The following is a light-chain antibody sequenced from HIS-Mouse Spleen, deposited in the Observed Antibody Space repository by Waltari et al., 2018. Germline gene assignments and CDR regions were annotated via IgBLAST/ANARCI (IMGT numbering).Light chain of an antibody. CDR1: RCDVGGYQS. CDR2: DVS. CDR3: SSYTSSSFNVV. V-gene: IGLV2-14*03. Sequence: QAALTQPASVSGSPGQSITISSTGTRCDVGGYQSASCYQQPPGKAPKLMIYDVSNRPSGVSNRFSGSKSGNTASLTISGLQAEDEADYYCSSYTSSSFNVVFGGGTKLTVL. J-gene: IGLJ2*01.